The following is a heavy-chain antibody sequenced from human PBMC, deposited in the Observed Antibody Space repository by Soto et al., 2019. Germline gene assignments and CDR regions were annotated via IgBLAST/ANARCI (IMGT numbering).Heavy chain of an antibody. V-gene: IGHV4-61*01. CDR3: ATRTVFRPLDC. CDR1: GGSVRSDNYY. J-gene: IGHJ4*02. CDR2: ISYTEST. Sequence: QVQLQESGPGLVKPSEALSLTCTVSGGSVRSDNYYWMWIRQPPGKGLEYIGFISYTESTTYNHSLKSRVTISVDTSNNQFALRLSSVTAADTAVYYCATRTVFRPLDCWGQGTLVTVSS. D-gene: IGHD2-2*01.